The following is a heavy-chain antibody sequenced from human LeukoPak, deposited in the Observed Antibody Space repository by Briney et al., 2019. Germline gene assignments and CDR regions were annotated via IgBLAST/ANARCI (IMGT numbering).Heavy chain of an antibody. CDR3: AREWLTDY. CDR1: GFTFSSYD. J-gene: IGHJ4*02. CDR2: ISTSSSYI. D-gene: IGHD6-19*01. Sequence: GGSLRLFCAPSGFTFSSYDMNWVRQAPGKGLEWVSSISTSSSYIYYADSVKGRFTISRDNAKNSLYLQMNSLRAEDTAVYYCAREWLTDYWGQGTLVTVSS. V-gene: IGHV3-21*01.